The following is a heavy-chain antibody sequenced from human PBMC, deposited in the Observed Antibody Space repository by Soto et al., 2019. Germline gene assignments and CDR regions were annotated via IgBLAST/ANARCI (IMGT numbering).Heavy chain of an antibody. CDR3: AKDSEWHSSGLYVYFDS. J-gene: IGHJ4*02. CDR2: ISFDGTNN. Sequence: SGGSLRLSCEASGLTFRSYAMHWVRQAPGKGLEWVAMISFDGTNNYYVESVRGRFTISRDNSKSTLNLQMNSLRPADTAVYYCAKDSEWHSSGLYVYFDSWGQGALVTVSS. CDR1: GLTFRSYA. D-gene: IGHD1-26*01. V-gene: IGHV3-30*18.